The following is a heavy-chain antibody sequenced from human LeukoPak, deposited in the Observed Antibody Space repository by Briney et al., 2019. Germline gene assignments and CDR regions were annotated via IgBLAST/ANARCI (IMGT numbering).Heavy chain of an antibody. CDR3: ASPYDILTGYYRD. CDR2: IYYSGST. D-gene: IGHD3-9*01. CDR1: GYSISSSYY. J-gene: IGHJ4*02. V-gene: IGHV4-38-2*02. Sequence: PSETLSLTCTVSGYSISSSYYWGWIRQPPGKGLEWIGSIYYSGSTYYNPSLKSRVTISVDTSKNQFSLKLSSVTAADTAVYYCASPYDILTGYYRDWGQGTLVTVSS.